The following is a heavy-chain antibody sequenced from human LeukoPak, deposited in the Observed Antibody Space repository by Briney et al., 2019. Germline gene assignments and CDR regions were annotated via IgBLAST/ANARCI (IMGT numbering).Heavy chain of an antibody. J-gene: IGHJ4*02. D-gene: IGHD3-10*01. Sequence: ASVKVSCKASGYTFTSYDINWVRQATGQGLEWMGWMNPNSGNTGHAQKFQGRVTITRNTSISTAYMELSSLRSEDTAVYYCARARGSDKIDYWGQGTLVTVSS. CDR1: GYTFTSYD. CDR2: MNPNSGNT. CDR3: ARARGSDKIDY. V-gene: IGHV1-8*03.